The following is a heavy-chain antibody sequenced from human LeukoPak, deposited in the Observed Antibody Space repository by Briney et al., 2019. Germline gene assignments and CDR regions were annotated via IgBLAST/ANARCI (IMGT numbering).Heavy chain of an antibody. CDR1: GGSFSGYY. V-gene: IGHV4-34*01. J-gene: IGHJ4*02. CDR2: INHSGST. Sequence: KPSETLSLTCAVYGGSFSGYYWSWIRQPPGKGLEWIGEINHSGSTNYNPSLKSRVTISVDTSKNQFSLKLSSVTAADTAVYYCARPVTAMALASDYWGQGTLVTVSS. D-gene: IGHD5-18*01. CDR3: ARPVTAMALASDY.